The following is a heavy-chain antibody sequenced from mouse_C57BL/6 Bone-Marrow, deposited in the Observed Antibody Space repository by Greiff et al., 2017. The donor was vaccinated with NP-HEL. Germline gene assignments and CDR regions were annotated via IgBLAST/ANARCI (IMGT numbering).Heavy chain of an antibody. CDR3: ARDAEGTGTGFAY. V-gene: IGHV7-1*01. D-gene: IGHD4-1*01. J-gene: IGHJ3*01. CDR1: GFTFSDFY. CDR2: SRNKANDYTT. Sequence: EVQLVESGGGLVQSGRSLRLSCATSGFTFSDFYMEWVRQAPGKGLEWIAASRNKANDYTTEYSASVKGRFIVSRDTSQSILYLQMNALRAEDTAIYYCARDAEGTGTGFAYWGQGTLVTVSA.